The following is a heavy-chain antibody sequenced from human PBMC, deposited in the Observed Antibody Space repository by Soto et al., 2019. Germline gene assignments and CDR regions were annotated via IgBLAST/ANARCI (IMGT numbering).Heavy chain of an antibody. D-gene: IGHD1-26*01. J-gene: IGHJ4*03. CDR1: VDSISSRSYY. CDR3: ARQLPSVVNKSYFNV. Sequence: SYTLSLTCTFTVDSISSRSYYCGWVRQPPWKGLEWIGSIYYRGSTYNNPSLRRRVSMSIDTSKDQFSLKLKFVTASDTSLDFCARQLPSVVNKSYFNVWGPGPLVSVS. V-gene: IGHV4-39*01. CDR2: IYYRGST.